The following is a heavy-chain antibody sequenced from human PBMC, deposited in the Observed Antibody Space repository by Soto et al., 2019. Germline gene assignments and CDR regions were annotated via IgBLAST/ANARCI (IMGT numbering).Heavy chain of an antibody. Sequence: QVQVVQSGAEVKKPGASVKVSCKVSGYTLTELSLHWVRQAPGKRREWMGGFDPEDGETIYAQKFQGRVTMTEDTSTDTAYMELSSLRSDDTAVYYCTTGQRPIRFLEWLSRYYFDFWGQGTLVTVSS. CDR3: TTGQRPIRFLEWLSRYYFDF. CDR2: FDPEDGET. V-gene: IGHV1-24*01. D-gene: IGHD3-3*01. J-gene: IGHJ4*02. CDR1: GYTLTELS.